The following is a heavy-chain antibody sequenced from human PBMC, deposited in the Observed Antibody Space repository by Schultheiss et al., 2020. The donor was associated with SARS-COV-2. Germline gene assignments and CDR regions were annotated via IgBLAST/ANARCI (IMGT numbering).Heavy chain of an antibody. D-gene: IGHD6-13*01. V-gene: IGHV3-15*01. CDR2: IKSKTDGGTT. CDR1: GFTFSSYS. Sequence: GGSLRLSCVASGFTFSSYSMNWVRQAPGKGLEWVGRIKSKTDGGTTDYAAPVKGRFTISRDDSKNTLYLQMNSLKTEDTAVYYCTLRWYSSSYWGQGTLVTVSS. CDR3: TLRWYSSSY. J-gene: IGHJ4*02.